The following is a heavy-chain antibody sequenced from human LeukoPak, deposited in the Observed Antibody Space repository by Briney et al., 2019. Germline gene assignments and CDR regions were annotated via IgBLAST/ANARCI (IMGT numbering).Heavy chain of an antibody. V-gene: IGHV4-59*08. D-gene: IGHD5-12*01. J-gene: IGHJ4*02. CDR3: ARHSPVSGYGGFDY. Sequence: PSETLSLTCTVSGGSFSSYYWNWIRQPPGEGLEWMGYIYYSGSTNCNPSLKSRVTISVDTSKNQLSLKLSSVTAADTAVYYCARHSPVSGYGGFDYWGQGTLVTVSS. CDR1: GGSFSSYY. CDR2: IYYSGST.